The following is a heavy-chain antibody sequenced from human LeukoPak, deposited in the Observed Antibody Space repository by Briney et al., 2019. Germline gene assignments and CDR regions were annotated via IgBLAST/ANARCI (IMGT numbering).Heavy chain of an antibody. V-gene: IGHV3-48*04. J-gene: IGHJ3*02. CDR2: ISSSGSTI. CDR1: GFTFSSYS. D-gene: IGHD3-16*01. CDR3: ARARLTDYVWGRRTFDI. Sequence: GGSLRLSRAASGFTFSSYSMNWVRQAPGKGLEWVSYISSSGSTIYYADSVKGRFTISRDNAKKSLYLQMNSLRAEDTAVYYCARARLTDYVWGRRTFDIWGQGTMVTISS.